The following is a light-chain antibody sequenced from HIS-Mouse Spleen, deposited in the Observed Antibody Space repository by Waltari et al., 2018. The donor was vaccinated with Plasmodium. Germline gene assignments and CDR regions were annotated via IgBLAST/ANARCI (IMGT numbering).Light chain of an antibody. CDR3: QVWDSSSDHWV. V-gene: IGLV3-21*02. J-gene: IGLJ3*02. CDR2: DDS. Sequence: SYVPTQPPSVSVAPGQTARLHRGGKNLGSKGGHWHPQKPGQAPLPGVYDDSDRPSGIPERFSGSNSGNTATLTISRVEAGDEADYYCQVWDSSSDHWVFGGGTKLTVL. CDR1: NLGSKG.